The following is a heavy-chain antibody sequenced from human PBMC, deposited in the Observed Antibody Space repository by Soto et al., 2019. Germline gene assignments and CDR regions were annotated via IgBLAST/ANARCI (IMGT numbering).Heavy chain of an antibody. CDR3: AREYYGLLSGYYTDY. Sequence: DVQLVESGGDLVQRGGSLRLSCAASGFPFSSCWTHWVRHTPGKGLDWVARISGDGVTTYYPDSVTGRCTVSRDNAKNTLSLEISGLRAVDTSVYYCAREYYGLLSGYYTDYWGQGNLVPVSS. CDR1: GFPFSSCW. D-gene: IGHD3-9*01. V-gene: IGHV3-74*01. J-gene: IGHJ4*02. CDR2: ISGDGVTT.